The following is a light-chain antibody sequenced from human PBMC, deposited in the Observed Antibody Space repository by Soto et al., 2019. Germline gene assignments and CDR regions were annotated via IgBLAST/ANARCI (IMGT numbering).Light chain of an antibody. CDR2: KAS. Sequence: DIQMTQSPSTLSASVGDRVTITCRASQSISSWLAWYQQKPGKAPKLLIYKASSLESGVPSRFSGRGSGTEFTLTISSLQPDDFATYYYQQYNSYSWTFGQGTKVDIK. V-gene: IGKV1-5*03. CDR3: QQYNSYSWT. J-gene: IGKJ1*01. CDR1: QSISSW.